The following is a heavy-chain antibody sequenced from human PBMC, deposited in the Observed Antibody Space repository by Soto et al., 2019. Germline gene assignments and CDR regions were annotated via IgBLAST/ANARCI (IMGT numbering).Heavy chain of an antibody. CDR1: VDTFSSYT. V-gene: IGHV1-69*02. J-gene: IGHJ6*03. D-gene: IGHD2-2*01. CDR3: ARGGVPAADYYMDV. Sequence: SVKLSCKASVDTFSSYTISWVLKTTGQGLEWMGRIIPILGIANYAKKFQGRVTITADKSTSTAYMELSSLRSEDTAVYYCARGGVPAADYYMDVWGKGTTVTVTS. CDR2: IIPILGIA.